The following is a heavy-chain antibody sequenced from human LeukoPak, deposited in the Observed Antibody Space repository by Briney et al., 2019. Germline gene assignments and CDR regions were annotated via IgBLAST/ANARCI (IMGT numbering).Heavy chain of an antibody. CDR3: ARRTRDCSSTSCHYYYYGMDV. V-gene: IGHV5-10-1*01. D-gene: IGHD2-2*01. Sequence: GESLQISCKGSGYSFTSYWISWVRQMPGKGLEWMGRIDPSDSYTNYSPSFQGHVTISADKSISTAYLQWSSLKASDTAMYYCARRTRDCSSTSCHYYYYGMDVWGQGTTVTVSS. CDR2: IDPSDSYT. J-gene: IGHJ6*02. CDR1: GYSFTSYW.